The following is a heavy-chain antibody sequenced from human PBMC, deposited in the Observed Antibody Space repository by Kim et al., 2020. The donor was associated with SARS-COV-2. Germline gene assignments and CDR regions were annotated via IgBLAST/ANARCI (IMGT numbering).Heavy chain of an antibody. CDR1: GFTFSSYA. Sequence: GGSLRLSCAASGFTFSSYAMSWVRQAPGKGLEWVSAISGSGGSTYYADSVKGRFTISRDNSKNTLYLQMNSLRAEDTAVYYCAKDVGYYYGSGSCFNALHACWGQGTLVTVSS. CDR3: AKDVGYYYGSGSCFNALHAC. J-gene: IGHJ4*02. V-gene: IGHV3-23*01. D-gene: IGHD3-10*01. CDR2: ISGSGGST.